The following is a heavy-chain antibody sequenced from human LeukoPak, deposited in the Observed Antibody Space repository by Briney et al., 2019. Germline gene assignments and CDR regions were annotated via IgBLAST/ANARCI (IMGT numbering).Heavy chain of an antibody. Sequence: SETLSLTCAVYGGSFSGYYWSWIRQPPGKGLEWIGEINHSGSTNYNPSLKSRVTISVDTPKNQFSLKLSSVTAADTAVYYCTRRSMVATDRYYFDYWGQGTLVTVSS. CDR2: INHSGST. D-gene: IGHD5-12*01. V-gene: IGHV4-34*01. CDR1: GGSFSGYY. J-gene: IGHJ4*02. CDR3: TRRSMVATDRYYFDY.